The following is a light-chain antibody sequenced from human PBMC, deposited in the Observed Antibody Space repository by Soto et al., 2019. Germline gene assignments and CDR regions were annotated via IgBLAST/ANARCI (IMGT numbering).Light chain of an antibody. Sequence: EIVMTQSPVTLSVSPGERVTLSCKANQTINNDLAWYQQKSGQAPRPLIYGASTRATDVAARFSGSGSGTEFTLTISSLQSEDFAVYSCQQYRDWPLTFGGGTKVEIK. J-gene: IGKJ4*01. CDR2: GAS. V-gene: IGKV3-15*01. CDR3: QQYRDWPLT. CDR1: QTINND.